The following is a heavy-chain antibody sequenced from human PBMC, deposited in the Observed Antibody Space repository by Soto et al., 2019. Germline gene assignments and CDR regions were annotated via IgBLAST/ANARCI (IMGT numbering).Heavy chain of an antibody. J-gene: IGHJ4*02. V-gene: IGHV3-33*01. Sequence: VGSLRISCAASGFTFSSYGMHWVRQAPGKGLEWVAVIWYDGSNKYYADSVKGRFTISRDNSKNTLYLQMNSLRAEDTAVYYCARDGVRRDGFAHRPLYYFDYWGQGTLVTVSS. CDR3: ARDGVRRDGFAHRPLYYFDY. CDR2: IWYDGSNK. CDR1: GFTFSSYG. D-gene: IGHD1-1*01.